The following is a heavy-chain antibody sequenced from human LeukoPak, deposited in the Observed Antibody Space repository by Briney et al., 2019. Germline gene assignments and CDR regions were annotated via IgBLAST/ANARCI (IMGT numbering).Heavy chain of an antibody. J-gene: IGHJ6*02. Sequence: GGSLRLSCAASGFTFSSYSMNWVRQAPGKGLEWVSYISSSGTTIYYADSVKGRFTISRDNAKNSLYLQMNSLRAEDTAVYYCASGSSTAPPYYYYYGMDVWGQGTTVTVSS. CDR3: ASGSSTAPPYYYYYGMDV. V-gene: IGHV3-48*04. CDR2: ISSSGTTI. D-gene: IGHD2-2*01. CDR1: GFTFSSYS.